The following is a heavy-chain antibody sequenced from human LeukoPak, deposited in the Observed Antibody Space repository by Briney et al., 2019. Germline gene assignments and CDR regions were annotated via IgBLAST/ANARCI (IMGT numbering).Heavy chain of an antibody. CDR3: ARDVTGSLSLIRYDILTGYSTPRWFDP. CDR2: IYYSGST. V-gene: IGHV4-34*01. CDR1: GGSFSGYY. D-gene: IGHD3-9*01. J-gene: IGHJ5*02. Sequence: SETLSLTCAVYGGSFSGYYWGWIRQPPGKGLEWIGSIYYSGSTYYNPSLKSRVTISVDTSKNQFSLKLSSVTAADTAVYYCARDVTGSLSLIRYDILTGYSTPRWFDPWGQGTLVTVSS.